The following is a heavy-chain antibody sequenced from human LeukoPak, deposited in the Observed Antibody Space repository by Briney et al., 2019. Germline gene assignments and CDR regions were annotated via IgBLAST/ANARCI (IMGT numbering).Heavy chain of an antibody. CDR2: ISGSGGST. J-gene: IGHJ4*02. Sequence: PGGSLRLSCAASGFTFSSYAMSWVRQAPGKGLEWVSAISGSGGSTYYADSVKGRFTISRDNSKNTLYLQMNSLRAEDTAVFYCAKLCCYDSSGYFDYWGQGTLVAVSS. CDR3: AKLCCYDSSGYFDY. V-gene: IGHV3-23*01. CDR1: GFTFSSYA. D-gene: IGHD3-22*01.